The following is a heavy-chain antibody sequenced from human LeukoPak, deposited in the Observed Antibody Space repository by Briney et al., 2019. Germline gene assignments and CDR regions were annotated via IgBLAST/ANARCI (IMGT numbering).Heavy chain of an antibody. CDR3: ASGSLAPSLDH. CDR1: GYTFSGYY. D-gene: IGHD3-16*01. V-gene: IGHV1-2*02. CDR2: INPNSGGT. J-gene: IGHJ4*02. Sequence: ASVKVSCKASGYTFSGYYMHWVRQAPGQGLEWMGWINPNSGGTKYVQKFQGRVTMTRDTSISTAYMELSRLRSDDTAVYYCASGSLAPSLDHWGRGPRLTVP.